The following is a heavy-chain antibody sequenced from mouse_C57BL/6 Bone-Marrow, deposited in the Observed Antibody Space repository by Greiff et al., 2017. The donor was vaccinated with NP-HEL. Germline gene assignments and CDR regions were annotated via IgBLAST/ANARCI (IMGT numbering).Heavy chain of an antibody. V-gene: IGHV1-5*01. CDR2: IYPGNSDT. J-gene: IGHJ2*01. CDR1: GYTFTSYW. D-gene: IGHD2-5*01. Sequence: EVQLQQSGTVLARPGASVKMSCKTSGYTFTSYWMHWVKQRPGQGLEWIGAIYPGNSDTSYNQKFKGKAKLAAVTSASTAYMELSSLKNEDSAVYYCTWVSYSNYGYWGQGTTLTVSS. CDR3: TWVSYSNYGY.